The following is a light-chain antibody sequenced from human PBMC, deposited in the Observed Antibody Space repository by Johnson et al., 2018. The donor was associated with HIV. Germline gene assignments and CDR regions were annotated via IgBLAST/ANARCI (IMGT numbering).Light chain of an antibody. Sequence: QSVLTQPPSVSAAPGQKVTVSCSGSSSNIGNNYVSWYQQLPGTAPKLLIYENNKRPSGIPDRFSGSKSGTSATLGITGLQPVDEADYYCGTWDDSLSTGGVFGAGTKVTVL. J-gene: IGLJ1*01. V-gene: IGLV1-51*02. CDR1: SSNIGNNY. CDR2: ENN. CDR3: GTWDDSLSTGGV.